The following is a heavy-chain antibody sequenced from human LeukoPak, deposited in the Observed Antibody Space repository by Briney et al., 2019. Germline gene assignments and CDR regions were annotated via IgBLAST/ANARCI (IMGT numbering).Heavy chain of an antibody. D-gene: IGHD3-9*01. Sequence: GGSLRLPCAASGFTFSSYWMSWVRQAPGKGLEWVANIKQDGSEKYYVDSVKGRFTISRDNAKNSLYLQMNSLRAEDTAVYYCVRALRYFDWLGWFDPWGQGTLVTVSS. CDR3: VRALRYFDWLGWFDP. V-gene: IGHV3-7*01. CDR1: GFTFSSYW. CDR2: IKQDGSEK. J-gene: IGHJ5*02.